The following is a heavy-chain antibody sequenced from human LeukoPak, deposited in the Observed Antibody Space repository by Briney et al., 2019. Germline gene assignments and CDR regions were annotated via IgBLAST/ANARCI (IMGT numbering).Heavy chain of an antibody. CDR2: IYYSGST. D-gene: IGHD3-22*01. CDR1: GGSISSSSYY. J-gene: IGHJ4*02. Sequence: SETLSLTCTVSGGSISSSSYYWGWIRQPPGKGLEWIGSIYYSGSTYYNPSLKSRVTISVDTPKNQFSLKLSSVTAADTAVYYCARHVYDSSGYYYVGSFDYWGQGTLVTVSS. V-gene: IGHV4-39*01. CDR3: ARHVYDSSGYYYVGSFDY.